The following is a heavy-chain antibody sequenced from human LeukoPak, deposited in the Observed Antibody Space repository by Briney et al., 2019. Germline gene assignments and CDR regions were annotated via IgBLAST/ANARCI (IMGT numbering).Heavy chain of an antibody. Sequence: SETLSLTCSVSGGSINDIYWTWIRQPAGKGLEWIGRIYSSGATYYNPSLKSRVTISVDMSTNHFSLRLSSVTAADTAVYYCARQGLYGSVHYGDYWGQGTLVTVSS. CDR1: GGSINDIY. J-gene: IGHJ4*02. CDR3: ARQGLYGSVHYGDY. CDR2: IYSSGAT. V-gene: IGHV4-4*07. D-gene: IGHD6-19*01.